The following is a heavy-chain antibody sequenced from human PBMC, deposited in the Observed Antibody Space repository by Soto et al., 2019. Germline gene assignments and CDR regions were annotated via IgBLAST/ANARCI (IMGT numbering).Heavy chain of an antibody. CDR3: ATQKRGYYGSGSHSYFDY. CDR2: INHSGST. J-gene: IGHJ4*02. Sequence: LSLTCAVYGGSFSGYYWSWIRQPPGKGLEWIGEINHSGSTNYNPSLKSRVTISVDTSKNQFSLKLSSVTAADTAVYYCATQKRGYYGSGSHSYFDYWGQGTLVTVSS. D-gene: IGHD3-10*01. V-gene: IGHV4-34*01. CDR1: GGSFSGYY.